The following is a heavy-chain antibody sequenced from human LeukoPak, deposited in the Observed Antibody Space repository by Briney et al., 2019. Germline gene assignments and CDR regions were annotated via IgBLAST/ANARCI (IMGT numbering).Heavy chain of an antibody. D-gene: IGHD4-17*01. CDR1: GFTFSNYA. CDR2: INGNGGRT. V-gene: IGHV3-23*01. Sequence: GGSLRLSCAASGFTFSNYAFVWVRQAPGKGLEWVSGINGNGGRTIHADSVKGRFTISGDNSRNTLYLQMNSLRADDTAIYYCGRDPNGDYIGAFDFWGQGTMVSVSS. CDR3: GRDPNGDYIGAFDF. J-gene: IGHJ3*01.